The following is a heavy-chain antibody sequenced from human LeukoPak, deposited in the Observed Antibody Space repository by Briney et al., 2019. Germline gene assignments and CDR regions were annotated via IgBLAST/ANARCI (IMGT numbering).Heavy chain of an antibody. J-gene: IGHJ6*03. CDR3: ARGSVGATNYYYYYMDV. D-gene: IGHD1-26*01. CDR2: IYTSGST. CDR1: GGSISSYY. Sequence: PSETLSLTCTVSGGSISSYYWSWIRQPAGKGLEWIGRIYTSGSTNYNPSLKSRVTMSVDTSKNQFSLKLSSVTAAGTAVYYCARGSVGATNYYYYYMDVWGKGTTVTVSS. V-gene: IGHV4-4*07.